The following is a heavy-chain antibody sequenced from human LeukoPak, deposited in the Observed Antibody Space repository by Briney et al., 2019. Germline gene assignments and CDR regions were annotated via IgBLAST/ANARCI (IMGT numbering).Heavy chain of an antibody. CDR2: IYSGGST. J-gene: IGHJ3*02. CDR3: ARDYFSTIAFDI. CDR1: GFTVSSNY. V-gene: IGHV3-66*01. D-gene: IGHD5-24*01. Sequence: GGSLRLSCAASGFTVSSNYMSWVRQAPGKGLEWVSVIYSGGSTYYADSAKGRFTISRDNSKNTLYLQMNSLRAEDTAVYYCARDYFSTIAFDIWGQGTMVTVSS.